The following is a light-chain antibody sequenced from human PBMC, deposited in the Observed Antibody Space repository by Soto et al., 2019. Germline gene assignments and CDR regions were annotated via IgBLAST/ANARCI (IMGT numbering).Light chain of an antibody. J-gene: IGLJ1*01. CDR3: AAWVDRLSAYV. CDR2: RNN. CDR1: SSNIGGYY. Sequence: QSVLTQPPSASGTPGQRVTISCSGSSSNIGGYYVSWYQQLPGTAPKVIIYRNNQGPSGVPDRFSGSNSGTSASLAISGRGSDDEADYYCAAWVDRLSAYVFGTGTKVTVL. V-gene: IGLV1-47*01.